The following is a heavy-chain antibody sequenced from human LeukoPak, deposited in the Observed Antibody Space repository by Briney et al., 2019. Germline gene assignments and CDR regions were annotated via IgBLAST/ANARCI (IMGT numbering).Heavy chain of an antibody. Sequence: GSLRLSCAASGFTFSAYYMSWIRQAPGKNLEWLSYITDDSGTTRYADSVKGRLTISRDNAQNSLFLQMNSLRAEDTAMYFCARGYRTFDYWGQGTLVTVSS. CDR3: ARGYRTFDY. J-gene: IGHJ4*02. V-gene: IGHV3-11*04. CDR1: GFTFSAYY. CDR2: ITDDSGTT. D-gene: IGHD5-18*01.